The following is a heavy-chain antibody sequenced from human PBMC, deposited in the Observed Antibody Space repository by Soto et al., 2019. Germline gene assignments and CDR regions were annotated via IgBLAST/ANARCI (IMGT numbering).Heavy chain of an antibody. CDR3: ARDSSGRHDY. Sequence: SETLSLTCSASGGSVRSGSYYWTWIRQPPGKGLEWIGYIYQSGTTKYNASLKSRVTISIDTSKNQFFLILNSVTVADMAVYYCARDSSGRHDYWGQGTLVTVSS. CDR2: IYQSGTT. D-gene: IGHD3-22*01. CDR1: GGSVRSGSYY. V-gene: IGHV4-61*01. J-gene: IGHJ4*02.